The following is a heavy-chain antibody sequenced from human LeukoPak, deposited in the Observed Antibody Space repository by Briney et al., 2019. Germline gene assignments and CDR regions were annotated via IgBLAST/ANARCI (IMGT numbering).Heavy chain of an antibody. V-gene: IGHV3-7*01. D-gene: IGHD2-21*02. Sequence: PGGSLRLSCAASGFTVSSNYMSWVRQAPGKGLEWVANIKQDGSEKHYVDSVKGRFTISRDNAKNSLYLQMNSLRAEDTAVYYCARDIVVVTAIMDVWGKGTTVTVSS. CDR2: IKQDGSEK. J-gene: IGHJ6*03. CDR3: ARDIVVVTAIMDV. CDR1: GFTVSSNY.